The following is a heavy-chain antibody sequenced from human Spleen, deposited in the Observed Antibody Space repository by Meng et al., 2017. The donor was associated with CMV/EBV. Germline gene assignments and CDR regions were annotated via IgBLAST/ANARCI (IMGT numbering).Heavy chain of an antibody. V-gene: IGHV1-69*02. Sequence: SSVKVSCKASGDTFSTFTIDWVRQAPGQGLEWMGRILPTLDLTDYAQKFQGRVTITADKSTTTAYMELSSLKSDDTAVYYCASLPTTIQSIEGYWGQGTLVTVSS. J-gene: IGHJ4*02. D-gene: IGHD4/OR15-4a*01. CDR2: ILPTLDLT. CDR3: ASLPTTIQSIEGY. CDR1: GDTFSTFT.